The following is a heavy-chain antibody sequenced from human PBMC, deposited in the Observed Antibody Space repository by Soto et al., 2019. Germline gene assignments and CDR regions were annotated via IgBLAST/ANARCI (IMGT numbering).Heavy chain of an antibody. CDR3: ARHRVVVAATIYWFDP. CDR1: GDSISSTSYY. CDR2: IYYSGST. Sequence: SETLSLTCTVSGDSISSTSYYWGWIRQPPGKGMEWIGSIYYSGSTYYNPSLKSRVTISVDTSKNQFSLKLYSVTAADTAVYYCARHRVVVAATIYWFDPWGQGTLVTVSS. D-gene: IGHD2-15*01. V-gene: IGHV4-39*01. J-gene: IGHJ5*02.